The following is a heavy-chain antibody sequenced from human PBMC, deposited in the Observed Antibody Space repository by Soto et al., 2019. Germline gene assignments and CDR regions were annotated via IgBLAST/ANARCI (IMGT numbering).Heavy chain of an antibody. CDR2: ISSSSSTI. CDR1: GFTFSRHA. Sequence: PGGSLRLSCLASGFTFSRHAMHWVRQAPGKGLEWVSYISSSSSTIYYADSVKGRFTISRDNAKNSLYLQMNSLRDEDTGIYYCARDPGYCSGGVCYRYMDVWGKGTTVTVSS. CDR3: ARDPGYCSGGVCYRYMDV. V-gene: IGHV3-48*02. D-gene: IGHD2-8*02. J-gene: IGHJ6*03.